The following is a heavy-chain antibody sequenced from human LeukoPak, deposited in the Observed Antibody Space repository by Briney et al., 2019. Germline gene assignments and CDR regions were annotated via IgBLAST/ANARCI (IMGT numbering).Heavy chain of an antibody. Sequence: PSETLSLTCTVSGGSINSYFWSWVRQPPGRGLEWLGYIYYSGSTNYNPSLKSRVTISVDTSKSQFSLKLSSVTAADTALHYCARRYSGAWYFDYWGQGTLVTVSS. CDR1: GGSINSYF. CDR2: IYYSGST. V-gene: IGHV4-59*01. CDR3: ARRYSGAWYFDY. J-gene: IGHJ4*02. D-gene: IGHD6-19*01.